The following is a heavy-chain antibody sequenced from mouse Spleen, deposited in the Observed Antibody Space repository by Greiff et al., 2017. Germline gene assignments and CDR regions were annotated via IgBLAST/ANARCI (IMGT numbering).Heavy chain of an antibody. D-gene: IGHD4-1*02. CDR3: ARSTGLYYFDY. J-gene: IGHJ2*01. CDR1: GYTFTDYY. Sequence: QVQLQQSGAELVRPGASVKLSCKASGYTFTDYYINWVKQRPGQGLEWIARIYPGSGNTYYNEKFKGKATLTAEKSSSTAYMQLSSLTSEDSAVYFCARSTGLYYFDYWGQGTTLTVSS. V-gene: IGHV1-76*01. CDR2: IYPGSGNT.